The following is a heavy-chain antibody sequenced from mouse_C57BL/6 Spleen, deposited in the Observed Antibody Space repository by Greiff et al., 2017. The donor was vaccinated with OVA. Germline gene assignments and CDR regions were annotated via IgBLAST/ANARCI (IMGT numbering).Heavy chain of an antibody. CDR1: GYTFTDYY. J-gene: IGHJ3*01. V-gene: IGHV1-26*01. CDR2: INPNNGGT. Sequence: VQLQQSGPELVKPGASVKISCKASGYTFTDYYMNWVKQSHGKSLEWIGDINPNNGGTSYNQKFKGKATLTVDKSSSTAYMELRSLTSEDSAVYYCARYYGSSLLAYWGQGTLVTVSA. D-gene: IGHD1-1*01. CDR3: ARYYGSSLLAY.